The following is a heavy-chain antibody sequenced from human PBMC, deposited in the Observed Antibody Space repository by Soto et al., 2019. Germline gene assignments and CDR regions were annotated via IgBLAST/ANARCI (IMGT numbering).Heavy chain of an antibody. CDR3: ARGAGYDPVDY. CDR1: GGSMSYVGFS. D-gene: IGHD5-12*01. V-gene: IGHV4-30-2*06. J-gene: IGHJ4*02. CDR2: ISRLDNP. Sequence: QLQLQESGSGVVRTSETLSLTCTVSGGSMSYVGFSWSWIRQSPGKGLEWIGYISRLDNPYFHPSFKGRLSMSIVRSREQFYFNLSSMTAADRAVYYCARGAGYDPVDYWGQGVLVTVSS.